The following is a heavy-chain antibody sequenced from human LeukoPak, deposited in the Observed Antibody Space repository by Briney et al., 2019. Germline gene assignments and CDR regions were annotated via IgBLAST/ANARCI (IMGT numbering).Heavy chain of an antibody. D-gene: IGHD6-13*01. CDR2: IWYDGSNK. J-gene: IGHJ4*02. CDR3: AKDHTSSWYYFDY. Sequence: GSLRLSCAASGFTFSSYGMHWVRQAPGKGLEWVAVIWYDGSNKYYADSVKGRFTISRDNSKNTLYLQMSSLRGEDTAVYYCAKDHTSSWYYFDYWGQGTLVTVSS. V-gene: IGHV3-30*02. CDR1: GFTFSSYG.